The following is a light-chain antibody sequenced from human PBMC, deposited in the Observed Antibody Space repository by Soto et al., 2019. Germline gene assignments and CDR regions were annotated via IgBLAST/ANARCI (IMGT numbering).Light chain of an antibody. V-gene: IGKV3-11*01. J-gene: IGKJ4*01. CDR3: QQRSNWPPLT. CDR1: QSVSSY. CDR2: DAS. Sequence: EIVLTQPPATLSLSPGEGATLYCRASQSVSSYLAWYQQKPGQAPRLLIYDASNRATGIPARFSGSGSGTDFTLTISSLEPEDFAVYYCQQRSNWPPLTFGGGTKVEIK.